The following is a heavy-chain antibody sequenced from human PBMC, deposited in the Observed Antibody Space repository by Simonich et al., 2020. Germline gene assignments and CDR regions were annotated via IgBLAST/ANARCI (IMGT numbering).Heavy chain of an antibody. J-gene: IGHJ3*02. CDR3: ARDLPLGYCSGGSCYSGAFDI. CDR1: GFTFSSYA. CDR2: RSYDERNK. Sequence: QVQLVESGGGVVQPGRSLRLSCAASGFTFSSYAMHWVRQAPGKGLEWVADRSYDERNKYYADSGKGGFTISRDNSKNTLYLQMNSLRAEDTAVYYCARDLPLGYCSGGSCYSGAFDIWGQGTMVTVSS. D-gene: IGHD2-15*01. V-gene: IGHV3-30*07.